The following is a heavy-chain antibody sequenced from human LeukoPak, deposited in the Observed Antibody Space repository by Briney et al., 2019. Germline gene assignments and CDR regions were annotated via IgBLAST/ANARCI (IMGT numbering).Heavy chain of an antibody. V-gene: IGHV3-23*01. CDR1: GFTFSSYA. D-gene: IGHD6-13*01. CDR2: ISGSGGST. CDR3: AKVAGYSSSRSGTLDY. J-gene: IGHJ4*02. Sequence: GGSLRLSCAASGFTFSSYAMSWVRQAPGKGLEWVSAISGSGGSTYYADSVKGRFTISRDNSKNTLYLQMNGLRAEDTAVYYCAKVAGYSSSRSGTLDYWGQGTLVTVSS.